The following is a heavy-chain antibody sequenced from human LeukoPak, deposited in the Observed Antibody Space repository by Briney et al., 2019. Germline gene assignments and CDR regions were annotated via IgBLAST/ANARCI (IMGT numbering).Heavy chain of an antibody. CDR3: AKGSDILTGYSYYYYYMDV. CDR1: GFTFSSYG. CDR2: ISGSGGST. D-gene: IGHD3-9*01. Sequence: GGSLRLSCAASGFTFSSYGMSWVRQAPGKGLEWVSAISGSGGSTYYADSVKGRFTISRDNSKNTLYLQMNSLRAEDTAVYYCAKGSDILTGYSYYYYYMDVWGKGTTVTISS. J-gene: IGHJ6*03. V-gene: IGHV3-23*01.